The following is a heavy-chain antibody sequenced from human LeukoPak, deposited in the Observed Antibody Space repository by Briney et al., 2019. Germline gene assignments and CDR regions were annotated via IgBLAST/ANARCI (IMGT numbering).Heavy chain of an antibody. CDR2: MYHSGRT. CDR3: ATRNSIAAAQPRPFDY. J-gene: IGHJ4*02. Sequence: SVTLSLTCAVSGGSISSSNWWSWVRQPPGKGLEGIGEMYHSGRTNSNPSPKSRVTISVDKSKNQFSLKLSSVTAADTAVYYCATRNSIAAAQPRPFDYWGQGTLVTVSS. V-gene: IGHV4-4*02. CDR1: GGSISSSNW. D-gene: IGHD6-13*01.